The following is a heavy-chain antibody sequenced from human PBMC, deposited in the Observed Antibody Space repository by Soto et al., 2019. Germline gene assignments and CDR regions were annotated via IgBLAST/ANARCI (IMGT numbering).Heavy chain of an antibody. Sequence: SDTLSLTCAVSGVSISSSNWWSWVRQPPGKGLEWIGEIYHSGSTNYNPTLKSRVTISVDKSKNHFSLKLSSVTAADTAVYYCARDEGGEWFDPWGQGTLVTVS. V-gene: IGHV4-4*02. CDR1: GVSISSSNW. CDR3: ARDEGGEWFDP. D-gene: IGHD3-10*01. CDR2: IYHSGST. J-gene: IGHJ5*02.